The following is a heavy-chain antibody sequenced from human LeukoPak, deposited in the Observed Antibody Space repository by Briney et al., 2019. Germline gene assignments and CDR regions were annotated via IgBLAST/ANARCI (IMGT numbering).Heavy chain of an antibody. Sequence: ASVKVSCKASGYTFTGYYIHWVRQAPGQGLEWMGWINPNSGDTNYAQKFQGRVTITRDTSISTAYMELSRLRSDDTALYYCARDAVAVGVRGSWFDPWGQGTLVTVSS. V-gene: IGHV1-2*02. CDR1: GYTFTGYY. D-gene: IGHD6-19*01. CDR3: ARDAVAVGVRGSWFDP. CDR2: INPNSGDT. J-gene: IGHJ5*02.